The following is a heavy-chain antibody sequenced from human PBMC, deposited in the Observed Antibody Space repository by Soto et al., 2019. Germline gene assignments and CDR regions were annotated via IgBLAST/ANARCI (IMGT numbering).Heavy chain of an antibody. CDR2: ISGSGGST. CDR1: GFTFSSYA. J-gene: IGHJ5*02. D-gene: IGHD3-3*01. V-gene: IGHV3-23*01. Sequence: GXSLRLSCAASGFTFSSYAISWVFQAPGKGLEWVSAISGSGGSTYYADSVKGRFTISRDNSKNTLYLQMNSLRAEDTAVYYCANLRFLEWSLNWFDPWGQGTLVTVSS. CDR3: ANLRFLEWSLNWFDP.